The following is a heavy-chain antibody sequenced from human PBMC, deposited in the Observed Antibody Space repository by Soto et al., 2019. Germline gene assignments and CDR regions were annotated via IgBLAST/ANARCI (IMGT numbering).Heavy chain of an antibody. Sequence: EVQLVESGGGLVQPGGSLRLSCAASGFTFSNSGMNWVRQAPGKGLEWVSYISTTSAAIFYADSVKGRFTISRDNAKNSLYLHMNSLRAEDTAVYYCARGFYDSTAYYLSYNWFDPWGQGTLVTVSS. CDR1: GFTFSNSG. V-gene: IGHV3-48*01. J-gene: IGHJ5*02. CDR3: ARGFYDSTAYYLSYNWFDP. D-gene: IGHD3-22*01. CDR2: ISTTSAAI.